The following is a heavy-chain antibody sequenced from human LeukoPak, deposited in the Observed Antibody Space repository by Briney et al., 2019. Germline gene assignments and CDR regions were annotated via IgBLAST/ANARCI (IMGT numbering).Heavy chain of an antibody. CDR1: GFTFSSYS. V-gene: IGHV3-48*01. CDR3: ARVSRFDS. J-gene: IGHJ5*01. CDR2: ISSSSSTI. Sequence: GGSLRLSCAASGFTFSSYSMNWVRQAPGKGLEWVSYISSSSSTIYYADSVKGRFTISRDNAKNSLYLQMNSLRAEDTAVYYCARVSRFDSWGQGTLVTVSS.